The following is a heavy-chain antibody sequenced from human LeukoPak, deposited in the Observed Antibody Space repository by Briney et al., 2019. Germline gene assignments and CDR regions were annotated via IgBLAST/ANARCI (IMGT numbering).Heavy chain of an antibody. V-gene: IGHV1-46*01. CDR1: GYTFTSYY. CDR3: ARALWELLSSHGGPFDI. J-gene: IGHJ3*02. Sequence: ASVRVSCKASGYTFTSYYMHWVRQAPGQGLEWMGIINPSGGSTSYAQEFQGRVTMTRDTSTSTVYMELSSLRSEDTAVYYCARALWELLSSHGGPFDIWGQGTMVTVSS. D-gene: IGHD1-26*01. CDR2: INPSGGST.